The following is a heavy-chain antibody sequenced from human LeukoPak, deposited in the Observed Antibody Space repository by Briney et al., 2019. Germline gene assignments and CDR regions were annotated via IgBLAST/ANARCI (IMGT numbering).Heavy chain of an antibody. CDR2: INHSGST. D-gene: IGHD6-6*01. CDR1: GGSFSGYY. Sequence: SETLSLTCAVYGGSFSGYYWSWVRQPPGKGLEWIGEINHSGSTNYNPSLKSRVTISVDTSKNQFSLKLRSVTAADTAVYYCARGSARPGRYYYYGMDVWGQGTTVTVSS. J-gene: IGHJ6*02. CDR3: ARGSARPGRYYYYGMDV. V-gene: IGHV4-34*01.